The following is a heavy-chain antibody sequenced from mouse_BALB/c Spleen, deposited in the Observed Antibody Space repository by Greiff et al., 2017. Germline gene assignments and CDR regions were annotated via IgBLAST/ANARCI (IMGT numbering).Heavy chain of an antibody. D-gene: IGHD1-1*01. Sequence: VQLQQSGAELARPGASVKLSCKASGYTFTSYWMQWVKQRPGQGLEWIGAIYPGDGDTRYTQKFKGKATLTADKSSSTAYMQLSSLASEDSAVYYCAREGSSGMDYWGQGTSVTVSS. CDR2: IYPGDGDT. J-gene: IGHJ4*01. V-gene: IGHV1-87*01. CDR1: GYTFTSYW. CDR3: AREGSSGMDY.